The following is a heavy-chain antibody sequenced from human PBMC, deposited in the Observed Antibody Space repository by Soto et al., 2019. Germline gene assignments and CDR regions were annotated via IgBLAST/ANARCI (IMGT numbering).Heavy chain of an antibody. V-gene: IGHV1-46*02. CDR1: GYSFKDHY. CDR3: ARISCKGGSCYFDFDH. J-gene: IGHJ4*02. D-gene: IGHD2-15*01. Sequence: ASVKVSCKASGYSFKDHYMHWVRQAPGRGLEWVGIINPSGGHTNYAQQFRGRVAMTRDTSTSTAYMELRSLRSEDTAVYFCARISCKGGSCYFDFDHWGQGTLVTVSS. CDR2: INPSGGHT.